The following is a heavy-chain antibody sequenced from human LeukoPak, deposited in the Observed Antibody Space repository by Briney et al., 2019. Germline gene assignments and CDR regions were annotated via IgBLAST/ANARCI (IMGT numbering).Heavy chain of an antibody. V-gene: IGHV4-4*07. CDR2: IYTNGST. J-gene: IGHJ6*04. CDR3: ASTRTTAFMDV. D-gene: IGHD2-2*01. CDR1: GGSISSYY. Sequence: SETLSLTCTVSGGSISSYYWSWIRQPAGKGLEWIGRIYTNGSTNYNPSLKSRVTMSVDTSKNQFSLKLSSVTAADTAVYYCASTRTTAFMDVWGKGTTVTVSS.